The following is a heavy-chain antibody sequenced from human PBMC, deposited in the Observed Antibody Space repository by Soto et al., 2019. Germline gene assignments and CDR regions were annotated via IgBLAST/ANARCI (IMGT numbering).Heavy chain of an antibody. J-gene: IGHJ3*02. V-gene: IGHV1-18*01. Sequence: ASVKVSCKASGYTFTSYGISWVRQAPGQGLEWMGWISAYNGNTNYAQKLQGRVTMTTDTSTSTAYMELRSLRSDDTAVYYCARGSSCYREPHSDFDIWGQGTMVTVSS. CDR1: GYTFTSYG. CDR2: ISAYNGNT. CDR3: ARGSSCYREPHSDFDI. D-gene: IGHD6-13*01.